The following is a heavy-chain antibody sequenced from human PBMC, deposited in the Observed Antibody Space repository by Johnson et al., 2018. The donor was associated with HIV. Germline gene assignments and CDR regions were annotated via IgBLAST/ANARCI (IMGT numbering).Heavy chain of an antibody. CDR3: AREKQWLGAGGPSDAFDI. D-gene: IGHD6-19*01. Sequence: VQVVESGGGLVQPGGSLRLSCAASGFTFSSYAMSWVRQAPGKGLEWVSAISSSGSTIYYADSVTGRFTISGDNAKNSLYLQMNSLRAEDTAVYYCAREKQWLGAGGPSDAFDIWGQGTMVTVSS. CDR1: GFTFSSYA. J-gene: IGHJ3*02. V-gene: IGHV3-48*04. CDR2: ISSSGSTI.